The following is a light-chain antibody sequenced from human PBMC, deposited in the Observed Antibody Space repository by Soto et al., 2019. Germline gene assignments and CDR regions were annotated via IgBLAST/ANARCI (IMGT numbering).Light chain of an antibody. CDR2: DVS. Sequence: QSVLTQPASVSGSPGQSITISCTGTSTDIGRYNYVSWYQQHPGKAPKLMIYDVSNRPSGVSNRFSGSKSGNTASLTISGLQAEYEADYYCSSYTSSTTYVFGTGTKVTV. J-gene: IGLJ1*01. CDR3: SSYTSSTTYV. V-gene: IGLV2-14*01. CDR1: STDIGRYNY.